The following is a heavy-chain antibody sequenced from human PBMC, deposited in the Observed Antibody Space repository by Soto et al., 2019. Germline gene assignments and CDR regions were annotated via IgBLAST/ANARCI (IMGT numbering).Heavy chain of an antibody. CDR3: ARGDYDFWSGYRYYFDY. CDR2: INPSGGST. J-gene: IGHJ4*02. D-gene: IGHD3-3*01. V-gene: IGHV1-46*01. Sequence: ASVKVSCKASGYTFTSYYMHWVRQAPGQGLEWMGIINPSGGSTSYAQKFQGRVTMTRDTSTSTVYMELSSLRSEDTAVYYCARGDYDFWSGYRYYFDYWGQGTLVTVSS. CDR1: GYTFTSYY.